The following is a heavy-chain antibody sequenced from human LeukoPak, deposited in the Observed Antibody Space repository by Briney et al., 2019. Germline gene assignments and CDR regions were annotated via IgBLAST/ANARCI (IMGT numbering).Heavy chain of an antibody. CDR3: AGGQGEVRGIIITQLDY. J-gene: IGHJ4*02. Sequence: SETLPLTCAVYGGSFSGYYWSWIRQPPGKGLEWIGESKHSGSTNYNPSLKSRGTISVDTSKKQFSLHLPSGTAEAEALCYCAGGQGEVRGIIITQLDYWGQGTLVTVSS. CDR1: GGSFSGYY. CDR2: SKHSGST. D-gene: IGHD3-10*01. V-gene: IGHV4-34*01.